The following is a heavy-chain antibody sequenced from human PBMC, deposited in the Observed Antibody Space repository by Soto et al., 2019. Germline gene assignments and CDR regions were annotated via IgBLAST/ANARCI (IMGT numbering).Heavy chain of an antibody. CDR2: ISGSGGST. J-gene: IGHJ4*02. Sequence: RGSLRLSYAASGFTFISYAMSWVRQAPCKGLEWVSAISGSGGSTYYADSVKGRFTISRDNSKNTLYLQMNSLRAEDTAVYYCAKDPIIQLWPQYYFDYWGQGTLVTVSS. CDR1: GFTFISYA. D-gene: IGHD5-18*01. V-gene: IGHV3-23*01. CDR3: AKDPIIQLWPQYYFDY.